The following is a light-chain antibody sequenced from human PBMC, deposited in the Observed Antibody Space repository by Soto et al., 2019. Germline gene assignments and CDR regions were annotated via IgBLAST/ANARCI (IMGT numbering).Light chain of an antibody. CDR2: GAS. Sequence: EIVLTRVAARQCVAPGGSGTLSCKASQSVSNNYLAWYQQKPGQAPRLLIYGASNRATGIPDRFSGSGSGTDFTLTISRLEPEDFAVYYCQQYGSSGTFGQGTKVDIK. CDR1: QSVSNNY. J-gene: IGKJ1*01. CDR3: QQYGSSGT. V-gene: IGKV3-20*01.